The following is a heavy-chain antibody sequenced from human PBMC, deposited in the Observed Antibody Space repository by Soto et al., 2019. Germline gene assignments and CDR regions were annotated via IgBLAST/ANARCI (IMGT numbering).Heavy chain of an antibody. CDR2: IYYSGST. CDR3: AKGDNLGPKTGYAFDP. D-gene: IGHD5-12*01. CDR1: GVSISSYY. Sequence: SDTLSLTCTVSGVSISSYYLSWIRQPPGKGLEWIGYIYYSGSTNYNPSLKSRVTISVDTSKNQFSLQLNSVTPEDTAVYFCAKGDNLGPKTGYAFDPWGQGIMVTVSS. J-gene: IGHJ5*02. V-gene: IGHV4-59*12.